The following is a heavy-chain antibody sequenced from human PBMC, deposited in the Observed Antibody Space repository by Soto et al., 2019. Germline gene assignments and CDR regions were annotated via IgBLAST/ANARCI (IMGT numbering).Heavy chain of an antibody. CDR1: GFTFGGSA. CDR3: TRQTDAVQWLVVPTDYNFDY. CDR2: IRSKTNSYAT. D-gene: IGHD6-19*01. Sequence: GSLRLSCAASGFTFGGSAMHWVRQASGKGLEWVGHIRSKTNSYATAYAESVKGRFTISRDDSMNTAYLQMNSLKTEDTAVYFCTRQTDAVQWLVVPTDYNFDYWGQGTLVTVSS. V-gene: IGHV3-73*01. J-gene: IGHJ4*02.